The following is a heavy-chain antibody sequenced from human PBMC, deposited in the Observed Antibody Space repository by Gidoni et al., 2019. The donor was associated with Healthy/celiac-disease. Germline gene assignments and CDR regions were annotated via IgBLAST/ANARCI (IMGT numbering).Heavy chain of an antibody. V-gene: IGHV1-8*01. Sequence: QVQLVQSGAEDKKPGASVKVSCKASGYTFTSYNINRVRPATGQGREWMGGRNPNSGNTGYSQKFQGRVTMTRNTSISTAYMELSSLRSEDTAVYYCARVGGDNWNYVTYYYYYMDVWGKGTTVTVSS. CDR2: RNPNSGNT. CDR3: ARVGGDNWNYVTYYYYYMDV. CDR1: GYTFTSYN. D-gene: IGHD1-7*01. J-gene: IGHJ6*03.